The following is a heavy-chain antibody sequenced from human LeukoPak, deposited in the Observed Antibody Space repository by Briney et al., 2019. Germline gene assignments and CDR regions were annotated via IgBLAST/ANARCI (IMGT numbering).Heavy chain of an antibody. Sequence: GGALRVSRAASGFTFSSYSMNWVRQAPGKGREWVSSISGSSSYIYYADSVKGRFTIPRDNAKNSLYLQMNSLRAEDTAVYYCARTQPVLKVLDYWGQGTLVSVSS. V-gene: IGHV3-21*01. CDR3: ARTQPVLKVLDY. J-gene: IGHJ4*02. CDR1: GFTFSSYS. CDR2: ISGSSSYI. D-gene: IGHD1-14*01.